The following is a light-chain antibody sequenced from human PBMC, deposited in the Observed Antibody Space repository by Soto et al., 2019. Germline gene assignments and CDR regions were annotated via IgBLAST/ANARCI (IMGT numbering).Light chain of an antibody. Sequence: IQLTQSPSSLSASVGDRVTITCRASQGISSYLAWYQQKPGKAPKLLIYAASTLQGGVPSRFSGSGSGTDFTLTISSLQPEDFATYFCQQFKTYPITFGQGTRLEIK. CDR3: QQFKTYPIT. V-gene: IGKV1-9*01. J-gene: IGKJ5*01. CDR2: AAS. CDR1: QGISSY.